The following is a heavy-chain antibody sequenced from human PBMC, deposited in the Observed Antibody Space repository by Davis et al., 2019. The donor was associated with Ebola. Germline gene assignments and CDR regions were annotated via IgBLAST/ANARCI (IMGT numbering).Heavy chain of an antibody. D-gene: IGHD3-22*01. CDR1: GGSFSAHY. CDR3: ARLVALYDNSGYAYLDY. Sequence: SETLSLTCAVYGGSFSAHYWNWIRQSPGKGLEWIGEINHSGSTSSNPSLKSRVTISVDTSRSQFSLTLSSVTAADTAVYYCARLVALYDNSGYAYLDYWGQGILVTVSS. V-gene: IGHV4-34*01. J-gene: IGHJ4*02. CDR2: INHSGST.